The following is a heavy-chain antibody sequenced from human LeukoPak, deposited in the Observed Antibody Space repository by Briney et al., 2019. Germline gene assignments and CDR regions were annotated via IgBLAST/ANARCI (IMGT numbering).Heavy chain of an antibody. V-gene: IGHV3-23*01. CDR1: GFTFSSYG. J-gene: IGHJ4*02. CDR2: ISGSGGST. CDR3: AKDIGYYGSGSYFAVDY. D-gene: IGHD3-10*01. Sequence: SGGTLRLSCAASGFTFSSYGMTWVRQAPGKGLEWVSAISGSGGSTYYADSVKGRFTISRDNSKNTLYLQMNSLRAEDTALYYCAKDIGYYGSGSYFAVDYWGQGTLVTVSS.